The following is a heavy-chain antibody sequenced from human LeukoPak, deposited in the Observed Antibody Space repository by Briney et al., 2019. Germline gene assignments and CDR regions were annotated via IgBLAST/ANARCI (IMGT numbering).Heavy chain of an antibody. V-gene: IGHV3-23*01. CDR3: AKGTPGYYYGMDV. J-gene: IGHJ6*02. CDR1: GFTFSNYA. Sequence: GGSLRLSCAVSGFTFSNYAMNWVRQAPGKGLEWVSSISGSGSSTYYADSVKGRFIISRDNSKNTLYLQMNSLRAEDTAVYYCAKGTPGYYYGMDVWGQGTTVTVSS. CDR2: ISGSGSST.